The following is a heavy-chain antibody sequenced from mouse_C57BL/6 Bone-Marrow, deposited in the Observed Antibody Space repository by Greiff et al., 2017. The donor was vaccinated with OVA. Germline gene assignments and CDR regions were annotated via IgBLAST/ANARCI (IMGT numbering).Heavy chain of an antibody. CDR2: ISSGGSYT. V-gene: IGHV5-6*01. Sequence: EVKLVESGGDLVKPGGSLKLSCAASGFTFSSYGMSWVRQTPDKRLEWVATISSGGSYTYYPDSVKGRFTISRDNDKNTLYLQMSSLKSEDTAMYYGARHGDDGSFFDYWGQGTTLTVSS. CDR3: ARHGDDGSFFDY. J-gene: IGHJ2*01. CDR1: GFTFSSYG. D-gene: IGHD1-1*01.